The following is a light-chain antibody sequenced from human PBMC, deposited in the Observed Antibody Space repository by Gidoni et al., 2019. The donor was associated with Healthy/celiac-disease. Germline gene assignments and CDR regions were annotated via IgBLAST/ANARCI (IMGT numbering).Light chain of an antibody. V-gene: IGKV1-33*01. CDR2: DAS. CDR1: QDISNY. Sequence: DIQMTQSPSSLSASVGDRVNITCQASQDISNYLNWYQQKPGKAPKLLIYDASNLETGVPSRFSGSGSGTDFTFTISSLQPEDIATYYCQQYDNRPPQLTCGGGTKVEIK. CDR3: QQYDNRPPQLT. J-gene: IGKJ4*01.